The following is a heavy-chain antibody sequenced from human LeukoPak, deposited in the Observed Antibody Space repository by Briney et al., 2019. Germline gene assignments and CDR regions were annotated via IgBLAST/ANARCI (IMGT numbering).Heavy chain of an antibody. CDR1: GFTFSSYA. V-gene: IGHV3-53*01. Sequence: GGSLRLSCAASGFTFSSYAMHWVRQAPGKGLEWVSVIYSGGSTYYADSVKGRFTISRDNSKNTLYLQMNSLRAEDTAVYYCARDSRYYDSSGYYSEYYFDYWGQGTLVTVSS. D-gene: IGHD3-22*01. CDR2: IYSGGST. J-gene: IGHJ4*02. CDR3: ARDSRYYDSSGYYSEYYFDY.